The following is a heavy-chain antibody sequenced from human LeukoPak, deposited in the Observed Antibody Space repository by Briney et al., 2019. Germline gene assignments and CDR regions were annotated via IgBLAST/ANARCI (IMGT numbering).Heavy chain of an antibody. V-gene: IGHV3-64*01. CDR2: ISSNGGST. D-gene: IGHD3-3*01. CDR3: ARVGYYDFWSGNNYFDY. J-gene: IGHJ4*02. CDR1: GFTFSSYA. Sequence: GGSLRLSCAASGFTFSSYAMHWVRQAPGKGLEYVSAISSNGGSTYYANSVKGRFTISRDNSKNTLYLQMGSLRAEDMAVYYCARVGYYDFWSGNNYFDYWGQGTLVTVSS.